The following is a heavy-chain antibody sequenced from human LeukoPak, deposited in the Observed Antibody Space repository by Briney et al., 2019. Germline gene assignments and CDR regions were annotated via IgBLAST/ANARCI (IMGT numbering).Heavy chain of an antibody. V-gene: IGHV3-7*01. D-gene: IGHD3-10*01. CDR2: INEDGSEK. CDR1: GFTFSSYW. Sequence: PGGSLRLSCAASGFTFSSYWMSWVRQAPGKGLEWVANINEDGSEKNYVDSVKGRITISRDNAKNSLYLQMNSLRAEDTAVYYCARGYGSGSYAPPYYYGMDVWGQGTTVTVSS. J-gene: IGHJ6*02. CDR3: ARGYGSGSYAPPYYYGMDV.